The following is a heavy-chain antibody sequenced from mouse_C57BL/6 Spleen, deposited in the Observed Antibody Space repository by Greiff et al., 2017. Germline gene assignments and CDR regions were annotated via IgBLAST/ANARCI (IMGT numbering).Heavy chain of an antibody. J-gene: IGHJ4*01. Sequence: EVKLVESGGGLVKPGGSLKLSCAASGFTFSDYGMHWVRQAPEKGLEWVAYISSGSSTIYYADTVKGRFTISRDNAKNTLFLQMTSLRSEDTAMYYGARRAVVANYYAMDYWGQGTSVTVSS. CDR2: ISSGSSTI. V-gene: IGHV5-17*01. CDR1: GFTFSDYG. CDR3: ARRAVVANYYAMDY. D-gene: IGHD1-1*01.